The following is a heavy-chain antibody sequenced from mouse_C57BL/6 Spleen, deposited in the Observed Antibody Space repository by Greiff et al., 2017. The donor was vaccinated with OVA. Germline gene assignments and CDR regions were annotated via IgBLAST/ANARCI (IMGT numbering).Heavy chain of an antibody. J-gene: IGHJ1*03. V-gene: IGHV1-63*01. Sequence: VQLQQSGAELVRPGTSVKMSCKASGYTFTNYWIGWAKQRPGHGLEWIGDIYPGGGYTNYNEKFNGKATLTADKSSSTAYMPFSSLTSEDSAIYYCARAYGSSYWYFDVWGTGTTVTVSS. CDR2: IYPGGGYT. CDR3: ARAYGSSYWYFDV. CDR1: GYTFTNYW. D-gene: IGHD1-1*01.